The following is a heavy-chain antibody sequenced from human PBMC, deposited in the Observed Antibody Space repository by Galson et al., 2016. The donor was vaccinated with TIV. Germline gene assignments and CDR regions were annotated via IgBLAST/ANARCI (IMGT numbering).Heavy chain of an antibody. CDR2: TYYRSRWYY. Sequence: CAISGDSVSSDSAAWNWVRQSPSRGLEWLGRTYYRSRWYYDYKVSVKSRITINPDTSKNQFSLQLNSVTSEDTAVYYCTRAEGKKGASCYATCETFDIWGQGTMVTVSS. CDR3: TRAEGKKGASCYATCETFDI. V-gene: IGHV6-1*01. D-gene: IGHD2-2*01. J-gene: IGHJ3*02. CDR1: GDSVSSDSAA.